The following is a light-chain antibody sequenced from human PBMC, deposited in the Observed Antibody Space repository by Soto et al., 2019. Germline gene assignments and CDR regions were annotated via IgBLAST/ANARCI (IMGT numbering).Light chain of an antibody. CDR3: SSYTSSRAYV. J-gene: IGLJ1*01. Sequence: QSALTQPASVSGSPGQSITISCTGTSSDVGGYNYVSWYQQQSGKAPKLMIHEVSNRPSGVSSRFSGSKSGNTASLTISGLQAEDEADYHCSSYTSSRAYVFGIGTKLTVL. V-gene: IGLV2-14*01. CDR2: EVS. CDR1: SSDVGGYNY.